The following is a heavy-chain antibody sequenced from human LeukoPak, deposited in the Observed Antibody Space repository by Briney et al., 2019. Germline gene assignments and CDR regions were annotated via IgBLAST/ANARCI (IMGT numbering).Heavy chain of an antibody. CDR2: TSSSDPGT. CDR1: GFPLSSYA. V-gene: IGHV3-23*01. J-gene: IGHJ4*02. D-gene: IGHD2-15*01. CDR3: ARAPVTSCRGAFCYPFDY. Sequence: GGSLRLSCAASGFPLSSYAMSWVRQGPGKGLEWVAATSSSDPGTYHADSVRGRFTISRDNSKNTLYLQMNRLRAEDAAVYYCARAPVTSCRGAFCYPFDYWGQGTLVTVSS.